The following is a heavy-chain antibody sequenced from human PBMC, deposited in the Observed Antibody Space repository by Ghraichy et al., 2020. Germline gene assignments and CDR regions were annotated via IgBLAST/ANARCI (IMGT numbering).Heavy chain of an antibody. Sequence: GGSLRLSCAASGFTFSSYSMNWVRQAPGKGLEWVSSISSSSSYINYADSVKGRLTISRDNAKNSLYLQMNSLRAEDTAVYYCARDLYYDSSGYYYVSGFDPWGQGTLVTVSS. CDR2: ISSSSSYI. CDR3: ARDLYYDSSGYYYVSGFDP. J-gene: IGHJ5*02. D-gene: IGHD3-22*01. CDR1: GFTFSSYS. V-gene: IGHV3-21*01.